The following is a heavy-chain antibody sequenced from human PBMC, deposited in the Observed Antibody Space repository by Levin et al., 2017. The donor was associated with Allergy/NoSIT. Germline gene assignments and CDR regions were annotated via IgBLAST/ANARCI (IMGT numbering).Heavy chain of an antibody. Sequence: GESLKISCAASGFTFSSYWMHWVRQAPGKGLVWVSRIHSDGSTTYYADSVRGRFAIPRDNAKNTLYLEMNSLRAEDTAVYYCARVRGVQGVILPGPFDIWGQGTMVTVSS. CDR2: IHSDGSTT. CDR1: GFTFSSYW. D-gene: IGHD3-10*01. CDR3: ARVRGVQGVILPGPFDI. V-gene: IGHV3-74*01. J-gene: IGHJ3*02.